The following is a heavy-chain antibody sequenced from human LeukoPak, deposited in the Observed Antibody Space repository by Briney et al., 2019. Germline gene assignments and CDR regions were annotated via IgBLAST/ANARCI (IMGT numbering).Heavy chain of an antibody. CDR2: TYYSGST. CDR1: GGSISSSSYY. V-gene: IGHV4-39*07. CDR3: ARDSGSGYRIFGFDY. J-gene: IGHJ4*02. D-gene: IGHD3-3*01. Sequence: SETLSLTCTVSGGSISSSSYYWGWIRQPPGKGLEWIGSTYYSGSTYYNPSLKSRVTISVDTSKNQFSLKLSSVTAADTAVYYCARDSGSGYRIFGFDYWGQGTLVTVSS.